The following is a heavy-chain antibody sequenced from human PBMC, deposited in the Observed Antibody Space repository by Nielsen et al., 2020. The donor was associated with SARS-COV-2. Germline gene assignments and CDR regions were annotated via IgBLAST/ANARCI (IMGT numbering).Heavy chain of an antibody. CDR2: IYYSGST. CDR3: ARTSGAMLELRYFDY. V-gene: IGHV4-61*05. Sequence: SETLSLTCTVSGGSISSSSYYWSWIRQPPGKGLEWIGYIYYSGSTNYNPSLKSRVTISVDTSKNQFSLKLSSVTAADTAVYYCARTSGAMLELRYFDYWGQGTLVTVSS. D-gene: IGHD1-7*01. CDR1: GGSISSSSYY. J-gene: IGHJ4*02.